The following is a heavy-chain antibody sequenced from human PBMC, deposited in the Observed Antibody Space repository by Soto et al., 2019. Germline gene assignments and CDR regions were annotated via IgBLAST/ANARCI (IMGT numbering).Heavy chain of an antibody. Sequence: SETLSLTCAVYGGSFSGYYWSWIRQPPGKGLEWIGEINHSGSTNYNPSLKSRVTISVDTSKNQFSLKLSSVTAADTAVYYCARGRPANWGTWFYPWGQGTLVTVSS. V-gene: IGHV4-34*01. J-gene: IGHJ5*02. CDR1: GGSFSGYY. CDR2: INHSGST. CDR3: ARGRPANWGTWFYP. D-gene: IGHD7-27*01.